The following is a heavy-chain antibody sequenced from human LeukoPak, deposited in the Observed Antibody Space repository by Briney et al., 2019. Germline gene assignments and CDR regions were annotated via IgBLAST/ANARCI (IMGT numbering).Heavy chain of an antibody. CDR3: ARDLESFDY. D-gene: IGHD5-24*01. J-gene: IGHJ4*02. CDR1: GFTFSNYN. Sequence: PGGSLRLSCAASGFTFSNYNMNWVRQAPGKGLEWVSSISRSSSYIYYADSVKGRFTISRDNAKNSLYLQMNNLRADDTAVYYCARDLESFDYWGQGTLVTVSS. V-gene: IGHV3-21*04. CDR2: ISRSSSYI.